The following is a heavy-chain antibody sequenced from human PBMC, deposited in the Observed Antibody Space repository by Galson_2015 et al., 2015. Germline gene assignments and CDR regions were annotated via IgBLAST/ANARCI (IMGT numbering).Heavy chain of an antibody. CDR3: ARQGSGWPPTIDY. CDR1: GGSISSRSYY. Sequence: ETLSLTCTVSGGSISSRSYYWGWIRQPPGKGLEWIGSIYYSGSTYYNPSLKSRVTISVDTSKNQFSLKLSSVTAADTAVYYCARQGSGWPPTIDYWGQGTLVTVSS. CDR2: IYYSGST. D-gene: IGHD6-19*01. V-gene: IGHV4-39*01. J-gene: IGHJ4*02.